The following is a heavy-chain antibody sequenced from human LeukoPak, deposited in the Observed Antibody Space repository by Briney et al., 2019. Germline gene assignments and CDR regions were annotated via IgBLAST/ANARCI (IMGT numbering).Heavy chain of an antibody. D-gene: IGHD6-13*01. J-gene: IGHJ4*02. CDR3: ARWDGYSSSPDY. V-gene: IGHV1-2*02. Sequence: VASVKVSCKASGGTFSSYAISWVRQAPGQGLEWMGWNNPNNGDTGYAQKFQGRVTMTRDMSISTFYMELTRLTSDDTALYFCARWDGYSSSPDYWGQGTLVTVSS. CDR1: GGTFSSYA. CDR2: NNPNNGDT.